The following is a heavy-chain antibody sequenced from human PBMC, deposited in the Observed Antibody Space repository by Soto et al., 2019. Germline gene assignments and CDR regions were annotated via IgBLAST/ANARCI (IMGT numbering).Heavy chain of an antibody. J-gene: IGHJ4*02. D-gene: IGHD5-18*01. CDR2: INPSGGST. Sequence: ASVQVSCKASGYTFTSYYMHWVLQAPGQGLEWMGIINPSGGSTSYAQKFQGRVTMTRDTSTSTVYMELSSLRSEDTAVYYCARGCFRPFLSAMVTCPFDYWGQGTLVTVAS. V-gene: IGHV1-46*01. CDR1: GYTFTSYY. CDR3: ARGCFRPFLSAMVTCPFDY.